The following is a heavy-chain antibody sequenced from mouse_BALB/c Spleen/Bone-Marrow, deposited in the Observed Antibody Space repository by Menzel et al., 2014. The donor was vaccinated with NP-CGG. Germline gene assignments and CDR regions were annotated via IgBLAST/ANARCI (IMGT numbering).Heavy chain of an antibody. Sequence: VQLQQPGAELVKPGASVKLSCTASGFNIKDTYMHWVKQRPEQGLEWIGRIDPANGNTKSDPKFQGKATITADTSSNTAYLQLSSLTSEDTAVYYCAREATHAMDYWGQGTSVTVSS. D-gene: IGHD3-2*02. CDR1: GFNIKDTY. V-gene: IGHV14-3*02. J-gene: IGHJ4*01. CDR3: AREATHAMDY. CDR2: IDPANGNT.